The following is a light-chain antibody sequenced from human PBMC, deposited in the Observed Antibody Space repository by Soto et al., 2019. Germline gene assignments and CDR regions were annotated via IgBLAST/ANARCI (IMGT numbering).Light chain of an antibody. CDR2: EVS. Sequence: QSALTQPASVSGSPGQSITISCTGTSSDVGGYNYVSWFQQHPGKAPKLKIYEVSNRPSGVSNRFSGSKSGYTASLTISELQAEDEADYYCTSFTSSITWVFGGGTQLTVL. CDR3: TSFTSSITWV. V-gene: IGLV2-14*03. CDR1: SSDVGGYNY. J-gene: IGLJ3*02.